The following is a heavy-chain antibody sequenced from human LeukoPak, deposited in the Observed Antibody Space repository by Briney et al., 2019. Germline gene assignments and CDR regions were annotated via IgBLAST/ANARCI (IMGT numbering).Heavy chain of an antibody. D-gene: IGHD3-3*01. CDR2: IKSKTDGGTT. CDR1: GFTFSSYG. CDR3: TTMLFWSGYFYG. Sequence: PGGSLRLSCAASGFTFSSYGMSWVRQAPGKGLEWVGRIKSKTDGGTTDYAAPVKGRFTISRDDSKNTLYLQMNSLKTEDTAVYYCTTMLFWSGYFYGWGQGTLVTVSS. J-gene: IGHJ4*02. V-gene: IGHV3-15*01.